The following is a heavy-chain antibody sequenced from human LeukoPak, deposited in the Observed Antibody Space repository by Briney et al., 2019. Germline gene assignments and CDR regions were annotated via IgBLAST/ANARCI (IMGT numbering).Heavy chain of an antibody. CDR1: GDSISSGNY. CDR3: ARGVRYDYGDYVDY. J-gene: IGHJ4*02. CDR2: IYYSGST. V-gene: IGHV4-38-2*02. D-gene: IGHD4-17*01. Sequence: SETLSLTCTVSGDSISSGNYWGWIRQPPGKGLEWIGSIYYSGSTYYNPSLKSRVTISVDTSKNQFSLKLSPVTAADTAVYYCARGVRYDYGDYVDYWGQGTLVTVSS.